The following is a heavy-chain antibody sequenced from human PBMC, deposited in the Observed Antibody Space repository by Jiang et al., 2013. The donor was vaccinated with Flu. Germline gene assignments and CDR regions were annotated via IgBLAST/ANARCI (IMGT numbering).Heavy chain of an antibody. Sequence: LLKPSETLSLTCTVSGGSISSYYWSWIRQPPGKGLEWIGYIYYNGNTNYNPSLKSRVTTLVDTSKNQFSLKLSSVTAADTAVYYCARDRNYYFDYWGRGTLVTVSS. CDR2: IYYNGNT. CDR3: ARDRNYYFDY. CDR1: GGSISSYY. J-gene: IGHJ4*02. D-gene: IGHD1-14*01. V-gene: IGHV4-59*01.